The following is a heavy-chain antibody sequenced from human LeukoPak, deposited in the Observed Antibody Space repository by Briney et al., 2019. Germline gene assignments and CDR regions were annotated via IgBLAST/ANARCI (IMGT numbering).Heavy chain of an antibody. V-gene: IGHV3-30*03. D-gene: IGHD2-2*02. CDR3: ATRGYCSSTSCYTLGY. Sequence: GGSLRLSCVVSGLMFSNYGMHWVRQAPGKGLEWVAVISYDGSNKYYADSVKGRFTISRDNSKNTLYLQMNSLRAEDTAVYYCATRGYCSSTSCYTLGYWGQGTLVTVSS. J-gene: IGHJ4*02. CDR2: ISYDGSNK. CDR1: GLMFSNYG.